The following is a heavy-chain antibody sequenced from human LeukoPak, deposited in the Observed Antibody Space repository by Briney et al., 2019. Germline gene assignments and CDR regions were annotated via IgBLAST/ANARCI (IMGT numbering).Heavy chain of an antibody. J-gene: IGHJ4*02. CDR1: RLTYSCYA. CDR2: LSGSGGST. CDR3: ANVSSARPFDY. V-gene: IGHV3-23*01. Sequence: GGSLRLYCSASRLTYSCYAMSWHRQASWEGLEGGSHLSGSGGSTSYAYSVKGRLTISRDNATNTLYLQMNSLRAEDTAVYYCANVSSARPFDYWGQGTLVTASS. D-gene: IGHD3-10*01.